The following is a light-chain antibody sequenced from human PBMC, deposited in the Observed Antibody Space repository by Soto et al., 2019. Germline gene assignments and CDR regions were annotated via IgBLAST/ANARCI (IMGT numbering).Light chain of an antibody. J-gene: IGLJ7*01. CDR1: SSNIGTNY. CDR2: TNN. Sequence: QSVLTQPPSASGTPGQRVTISCSGSSSNIGTNYVYWYQQLPGTAPKLLMYTNNQRPSGVPDRFSASKSGTSASLAITGLLSEDEATYYCATWDDSLSASVVFGGGTQLTVL. V-gene: IGLV1-47*01. CDR3: ATWDDSLSASVV.